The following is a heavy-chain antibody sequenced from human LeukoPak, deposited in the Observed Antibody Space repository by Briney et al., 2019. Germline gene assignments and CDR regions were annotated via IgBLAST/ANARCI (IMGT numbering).Heavy chain of an antibody. Sequence: GGSLRLSCAASGFTFSSYSMNWVRQAPGKGLEWVSYISSSSSTIYYADSVKGRFTISRDNAKNSLYLQMNSLRAEDTAVYYCARGTNNWNYVGDDYWGQGTLVTVSS. V-gene: IGHV3-48*01. CDR2: ISSSSSTI. J-gene: IGHJ4*02. CDR3: ARGTNNWNYVGDDY. D-gene: IGHD1-7*01. CDR1: GFTFSSYS.